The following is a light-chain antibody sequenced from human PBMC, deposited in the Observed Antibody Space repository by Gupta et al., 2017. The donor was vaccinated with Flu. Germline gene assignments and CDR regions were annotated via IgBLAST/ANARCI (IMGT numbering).Light chain of an antibody. Sequence: SYELTQPPSVSGSSGQTARIHCSGDALPKQYAYWYQQRPGQAPVLVIYKDNERPSGIPERFSGSSSGTTVTLTISGVQAEDEADYYCQSVDSSGTWVFGGGTKLTVL. J-gene: IGLJ3*02. CDR3: QSVDSSGTWV. V-gene: IGLV3-25*03. CDR2: KDN. CDR1: ALPKQY.